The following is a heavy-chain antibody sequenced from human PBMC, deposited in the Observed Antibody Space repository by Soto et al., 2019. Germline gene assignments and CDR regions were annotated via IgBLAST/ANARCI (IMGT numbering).Heavy chain of an antibody. Sequence: GASVKVSCKASGYTFTGYYMHWVRQAPGQGLEWMGWINPNSGGTNYAQKFQGRVTMTRDTSISTAYMELSRLRSDDTAVYYCARDLIWEWPPPYYYYGMDVWGQGTTVTVSS. CDR2: INPNSGGT. J-gene: IGHJ6*02. D-gene: IGHD3-3*01. CDR1: GYTFTGYY. V-gene: IGHV1-2*02. CDR3: ARDLIWEWPPPYYYYGMDV.